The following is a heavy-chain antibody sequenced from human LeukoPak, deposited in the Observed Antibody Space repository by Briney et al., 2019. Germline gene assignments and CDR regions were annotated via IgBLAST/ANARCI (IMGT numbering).Heavy chain of an antibody. CDR3: AREGRRLLTGYYKAPGAFDI. D-gene: IGHD3-9*01. V-gene: IGHV4-34*01. CDR1: GGSLSGYY. CDR2: INHSGNT. Sequence: SETLSLTCAVYGGSLSGYYWGWTRQPPGKGLEWDREINHSGNTNYNPSLKSRVTISVDTSKSQFSLKLSSVTAADTAVYYCAREGRRLLTGYYKAPGAFDIWGQGTMVTVSS. J-gene: IGHJ3*02.